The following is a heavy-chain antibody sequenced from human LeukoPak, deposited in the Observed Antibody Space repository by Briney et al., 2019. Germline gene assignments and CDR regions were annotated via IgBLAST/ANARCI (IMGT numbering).Heavy chain of an antibody. J-gene: IGHJ4*02. CDR1: GYTFTSYY. CDR3: ARRLGASFDY. Sequence: ASVKVSCKASGYTFTSYYLHWVRQAPGQGLEWMGTINPSGGSTSYAQKFQGRVTITRDTSASTAYMELSSLRSEDTAVYYCARRLGASFDYWGQGTLVTVSS. D-gene: IGHD1-26*01. CDR2: INPSGGST. V-gene: IGHV1-46*01.